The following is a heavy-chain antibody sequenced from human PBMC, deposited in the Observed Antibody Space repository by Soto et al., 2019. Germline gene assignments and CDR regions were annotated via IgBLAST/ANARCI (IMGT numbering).Heavy chain of an antibody. V-gene: IGHV3-30-3*01. CDR2: ISYDGSKK. CDR3: VRAPGLATVPQSYVHD. D-gene: IGHD5-12*01. J-gene: IGHJ4*01. Sequence: LAGTPRHSCAVSRYTFTNYAMHWVRQAPGKGLEWVAVISYDGSKKYYAESVEGRLIISRDNSKNALYLQMNSLRDEDTAVYYCVRAPGLATVPQSYVHDSGQGRLVTVFS. CDR1: RYTFTNYA.